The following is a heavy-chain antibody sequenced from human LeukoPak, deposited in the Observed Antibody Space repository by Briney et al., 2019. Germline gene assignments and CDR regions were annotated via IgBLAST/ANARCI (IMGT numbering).Heavy chain of an antibody. D-gene: IGHD2-8*01. V-gene: IGHV3-30*04. CDR3: ARGLYCTNGVCPPQDYYYMDV. CDR1: GFTLSSYA. Sequence: PGRSLRLSCAASGFTLSSYAMHWVRQAPGKGLEWVAVISYDGSNKYYADSVKGRFTISRDNSKNTLYLQMNSLRAEDTAVYYCARGLYCTNGVCPPQDYYYMDVWGKGTTVTVSS. CDR2: ISYDGSNK. J-gene: IGHJ6*03.